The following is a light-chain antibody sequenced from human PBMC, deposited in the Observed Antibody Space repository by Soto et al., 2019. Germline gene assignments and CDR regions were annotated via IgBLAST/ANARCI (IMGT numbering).Light chain of an antibody. J-gene: IGKJ1*01. V-gene: IGKV3-20*01. CDR1: QSVSSSD. CDR3: QQYGSSPSWT. Sequence: IVLTQSRDTLSLSPGERATLSCRASQSVSSSDLAWYQQKPGQAPRLLIYGASSRATGIPDRFSGSGSGTDFTLTISRVEPEDFAVYYCQQYGSSPSWTFGQGTKVDIK. CDR2: GAS.